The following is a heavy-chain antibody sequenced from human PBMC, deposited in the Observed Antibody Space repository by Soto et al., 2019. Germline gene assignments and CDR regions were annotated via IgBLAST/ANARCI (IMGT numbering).Heavy chain of an antibody. Sequence: GGSLRLSCAASGFTFSSYWTHWVRQAPGKGLVWVSRINSDGSSTSYADSVKGRFTISRDNAKNTLYLQMNSLRAEDTAVYYCARGASITMKEYFQHWGQGTLVTVSS. D-gene: IGHD3-22*01. CDR2: INSDGSST. CDR1: GFTFSSYW. CDR3: ARGASITMKEYFQH. V-gene: IGHV3-74*01. J-gene: IGHJ1*01.